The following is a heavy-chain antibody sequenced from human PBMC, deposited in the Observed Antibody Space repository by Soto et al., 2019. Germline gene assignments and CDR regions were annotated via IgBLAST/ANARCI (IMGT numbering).Heavy chain of an antibody. CDR3: ARVGRDYYYYYGMDV. Sequence: GASVKVSCKASGYTFTSYGISWVRQAPGQGLEWMGRIIPILGIANYAQKFQGRVTITADKSTSTAYMELSSLRSEDTAVYYCARVGRDYYYYYGMDVWGQGTTVTVSS. CDR1: GYTFTSYG. CDR2: IIPILGIA. J-gene: IGHJ6*02. V-gene: IGHV1-69*04.